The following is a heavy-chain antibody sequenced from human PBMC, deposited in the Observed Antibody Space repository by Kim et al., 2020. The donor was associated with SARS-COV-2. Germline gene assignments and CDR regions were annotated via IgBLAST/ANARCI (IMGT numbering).Heavy chain of an antibody. V-gene: IGHV4-31*03. D-gene: IGHD6-13*01. J-gene: IGHJ5*02. CDR2: IYYSGST. Sequence: SETLSLTCTVSGGSISSGGYYWSWIRQRPGKGLEWIGYIYYSGSTYYNPSLKSRVTISVDTSENQFSLNLNSVTAADTAVYYCARADSSSWFDPWGQGTLVTVSS. CDR1: GGSISSGGYY. CDR3: ARADSSSWFDP.